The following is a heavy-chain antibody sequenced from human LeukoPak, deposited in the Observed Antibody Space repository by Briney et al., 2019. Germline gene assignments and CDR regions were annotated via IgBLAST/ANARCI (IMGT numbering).Heavy chain of an antibody. CDR1: GGSINTYY. J-gene: IGHJ4*02. D-gene: IGHD5-18*01. CDR2: IYYNGST. CDR3: ARLGYTYGPGDY. V-gene: IGHV4-59*08. Sequence: SETLSLTCTVSGGSINTYYWSWIRQPPGKGLEWIGYIYYNGSTNYNPSLKSRVTISVDTSKNQFSLKLSSVTAADTAVYYCARLGYTYGPGDYWGQGTLVTVSS.